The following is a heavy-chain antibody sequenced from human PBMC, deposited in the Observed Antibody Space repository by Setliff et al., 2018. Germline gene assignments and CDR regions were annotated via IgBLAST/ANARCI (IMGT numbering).Heavy chain of an antibody. Sequence: NPSETLSLTCTVSGGSISSYYWSWIRQPPWKGLEWIGYIYTSGSTNYNPSLKSRVTISLDTSKNQFSLTLSSVTAADTAVYYCARETTMTYYFYYMDVWGKGTTVTVSS. CDR3: ARETTMTYYFYYMDV. J-gene: IGHJ6*03. CDR1: GGSISSYY. CDR2: IYTSGST. D-gene: IGHD4-17*01. V-gene: IGHV4-4*08.